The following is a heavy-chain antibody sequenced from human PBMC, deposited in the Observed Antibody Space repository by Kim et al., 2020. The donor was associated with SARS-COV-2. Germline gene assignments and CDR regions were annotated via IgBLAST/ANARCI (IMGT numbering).Heavy chain of an antibody. CDR2: ISHDGINK. CDR3: ARGSGGLYSSSWYDY. D-gene: IGHD6-13*01. J-gene: IGHJ4*02. CDR1: GFTFSSDG. Sequence: GGSLRLSCAAFGFTFSSDGMHWVRQAPGKGLQWVAVISHDGINKYYEDSVKGRFTISRDNSKNTLYLQMNSLRAEDTAVHYCARGSGGLYSSSWYDYWGQGTLVTVSS. V-gene: IGHV3-33*05.